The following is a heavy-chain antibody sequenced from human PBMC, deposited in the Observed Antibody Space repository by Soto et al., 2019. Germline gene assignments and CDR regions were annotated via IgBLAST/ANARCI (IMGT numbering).Heavy chain of an antibody. J-gene: IGHJ4*02. CDR2: IYYSGST. CDR3: ARADDFSDRFDY. CDR1: GVSISSGDFY. V-gene: IGHV4-30-4*02. D-gene: IGHD4-17*01. Sequence: SDTLSLACTVSGVSISSGDFYWIWIRHPPGKGLELIGNIYYSGSTYYNPSLRSRAIMSVDTSQNQFSLKLSSLTAADTAVYFCARADDFSDRFDYWGQGALVTVSS.